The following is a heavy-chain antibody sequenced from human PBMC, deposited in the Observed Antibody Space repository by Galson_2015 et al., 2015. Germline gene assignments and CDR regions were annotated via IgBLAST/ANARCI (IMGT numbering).Heavy chain of an antibody. CDR1: GLTFSTNY. CDR3: ARDAGDCSGGSCYRGFDP. J-gene: IGHJ5*02. V-gene: IGHV3-53*01. CDR2: LYSGGST. Sequence: SLRLSCAVSGLTFSTNYMSWVRQAPGKGLEWVSILYSGGSTYYADSVKGRFTISRDNSKNTLYLQMNSLRAEDTAVHYCARDAGDCSGGSCYRGFDPWGQGTLVTVSS. D-gene: IGHD2-15*01.